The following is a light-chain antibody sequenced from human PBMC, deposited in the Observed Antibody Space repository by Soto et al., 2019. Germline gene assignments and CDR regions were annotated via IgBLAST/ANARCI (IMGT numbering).Light chain of an antibody. CDR3: CSYAGSYPYVV. CDR2: DVS. V-gene: IGLV2-11*01. Sequence: QSALTQPRSVSGSPGQSVTISCTGTSSDVGGYNYVSWFQQHPGKAPKLLIYDVSERPSGVPDRFFGSKSGSTAYLSSSGLLAEDEADYYCCSYAGSYPYVVFGGGTKLTVL. CDR1: SSDVGGYNY. J-gene: IGLJ2*01.